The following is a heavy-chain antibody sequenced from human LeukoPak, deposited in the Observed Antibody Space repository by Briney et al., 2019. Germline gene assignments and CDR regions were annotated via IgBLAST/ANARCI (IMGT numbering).Heavy chain of an antibody. Sequence: PSEALSLTCTVSGGSISSTSYYWGWIRQPPGKGLEWIVSTYYSGSTSYNPSLRSRVTISVDTSKDQFSLKLSSVAAADTAVYYCARTQYSTSPEGYYYYYMDVWGKGTTLTVSS. D-gene: IGHD6-6*01. CDR1: GGSISSTSYY. J-gene: IGHJ6*03. V-gene: IGHV4-39*01. CDR2: TYYSGST. CDR3: ARTQYSTSPEGYYYYYMDV.